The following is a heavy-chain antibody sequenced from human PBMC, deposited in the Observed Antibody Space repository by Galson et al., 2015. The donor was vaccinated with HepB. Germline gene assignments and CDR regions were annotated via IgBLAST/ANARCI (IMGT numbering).Heavy chain of an antibody. D-gene: IGHD7-27*01. CDR3: ARDINWVLDS. Sequence: SLRLSCAASGFTFSSYSMNWVRQAPGKGLEYISYIAMGGFINTYYADSVKGRFTVSRDDAKNSLYLQMNSLRAEDTAVYYCARDINWVLDSWGQGTLVTVSS. CDR2: IAMGGFINT. V-gene: IGHV3-48*01. CDR1: GFTFSSYS. J-gene: IGHJ1*01.